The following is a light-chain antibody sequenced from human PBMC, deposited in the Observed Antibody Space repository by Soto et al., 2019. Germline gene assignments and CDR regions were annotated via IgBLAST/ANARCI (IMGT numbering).Light chain of an antibody. J-gene: IGLJ2*01. CDR3: CSYAGSSTPVV. CDR2: EGS. V-gene: IGLV2-23*01. CDR1: SSDVGSYNL. Sequence: QAALTQPASVCGSPGQSITISCTGTSSDVGSYNLVSWYQQHPGKAPKLMIYEGSKRPSGVSNRFSGSKSGNTASLTISGLQAEDEADYYCCSYAGSSTPVVFGGGTKLTVL.